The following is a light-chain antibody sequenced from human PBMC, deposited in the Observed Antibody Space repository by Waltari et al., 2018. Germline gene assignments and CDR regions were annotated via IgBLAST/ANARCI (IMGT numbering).Light chain of an antibody. CDR1: QSLLYNSHNKNY. CDR2: WAS. Sequence: DIVMTQSPDSLAVSLGEKTTINCKSNQSLLYNSHNKNYLAWYQQKPGQPLKLFFYWASSRESGVPDRFSGSGSGTDFTLTIGSLQAEDVAVYYCQQYYTAPYTFGQGTKLEIK. CDR3: QQYYTAPYT. V-gene: IGKV4-1*01. J-gene: IGKJ2*01.